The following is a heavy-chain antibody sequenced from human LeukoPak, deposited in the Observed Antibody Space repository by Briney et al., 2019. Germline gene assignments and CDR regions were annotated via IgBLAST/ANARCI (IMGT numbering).Heavy chain of an antibody. D-gene: IGHD3-10*01. CDR1: GFIFDSYA. CDR3: AKVHGSGSYRFDF. Sequence: GGSVRLSCECSGFIFDSYAMSWVRQSRGKGVEWVSAVTGTGGNTYHADSVKDRFTISRDNSKNTVYLQMNSLRAEDTAIYYCAKVHGSGSYRFDFWGQGTLVTVSS. V-gene: IGHV3-23*01. CDR2: VTGTGGNT. J-gene: IGHJ4*02.